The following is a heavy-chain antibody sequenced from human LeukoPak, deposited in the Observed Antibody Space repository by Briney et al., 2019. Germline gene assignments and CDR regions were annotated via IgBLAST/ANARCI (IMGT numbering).Heavy chain of an antibody. J-gene: IGHJ4*02. V-gene: IGHV4-38-2*02. Sequence: SETLSLTCTVSGYSISSGYYWGWFRQTPGKGLEWIASISHSGSPYYSPSLKSRVTISEDLSKNLFSLTLSSVTAADAAVYYCAREGRENIATGVHWGQGALVTVSS. CDR3: AREGRENIATGVH. CDR1: GYSISSGYY. CDR2: ISHSGSP. D-gene: IGHD2/OR15-2a*01.